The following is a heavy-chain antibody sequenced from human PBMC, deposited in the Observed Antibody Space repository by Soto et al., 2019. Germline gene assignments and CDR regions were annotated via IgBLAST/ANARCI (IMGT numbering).Heavy chain of an antibody. CDR2: IYYSGST. CDR3: ARGRRRVRGALYSYYNSMDV. D-gene: IGHD3-10*01. CDR1: GGSISSGDYY. Sequence: QVQLQESGPGLVKPSQTLSLTCTVSGGSISSGDYYWSWIRQPPGKGLEWIGYIYYSGSTYYNPSLKSRVTISLDTSKNQFSLNLSSVTAADTAVYYCARGRRRVRGALYSYYNSMDVWGQGTTVTVSS. V-gene: IGHV4-30-4*01. J-gene: IGHJ6*02.